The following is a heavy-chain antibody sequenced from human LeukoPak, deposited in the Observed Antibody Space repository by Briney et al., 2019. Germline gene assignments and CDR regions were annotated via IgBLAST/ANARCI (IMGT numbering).Heavy chain of an antibody. D-gene: IGHD6-13*01. J-gene: IGHJ4*02. Sequence: SETLSLTCTVSGYSISSGYYWGWIRQPPGKGLEWIGYIYYSGSTNYNPSLKSRVTISVDTSKNQFSLKLSSVTAADTAVYYCARDGAYSSSWVYYFDYWGQGTLVTVSS. CDR2: IYYSGST. CDR1: GYSISSGYY. V-gene: IGHV4-61*01. CDR3: ARDGAYSSSWVYYFDY.